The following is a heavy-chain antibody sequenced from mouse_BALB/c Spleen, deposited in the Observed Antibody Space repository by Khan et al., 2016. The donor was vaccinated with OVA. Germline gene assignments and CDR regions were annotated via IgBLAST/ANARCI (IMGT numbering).Heavy chain of an antibody. Sequence: VQLQESGAELMKPGASVKISCKATGYTFSNYWIEWVKQRPGHGLEWIGEILPGNGSINYNEKFKDKATFTADTSSNIAYMQLSSLTSEDSAVYYCARYGNYWYFDVWGAGTTVPVSS. D-gene: IGHD2-1*01. CDR2: ILPGNGSI. V-gene: IGHV1-9*01. CDR3: ARYGNYWYFDV. CDR1: GYTFSNYW. J-gene: IGHJ1*01.